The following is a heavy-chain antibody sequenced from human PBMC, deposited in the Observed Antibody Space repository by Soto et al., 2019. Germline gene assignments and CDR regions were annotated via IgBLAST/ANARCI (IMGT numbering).Heavy chain of an antibody. CDR3: ARQTNPGNNWFDP. CDR2: IYYSGST. J-gene: IGHJ5*02. Sequence: PSETLSLTCTVSGGSISSGGYYWSWIRQHPGKGLEWIGNIYYSGSTYYNPSLKSRVTISVDTSKNQFSLKLSSVTAADTSVYYCARQTNPGNNWFDPWGQGTLVTVS. CDR1: GGSISSGGYY. V-gene: IGHV4-39*01.